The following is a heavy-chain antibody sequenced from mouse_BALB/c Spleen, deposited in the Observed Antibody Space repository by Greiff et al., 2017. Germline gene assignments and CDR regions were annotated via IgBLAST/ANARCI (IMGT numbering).Heavy chain of an antibody. V-gene: IGHV2-6-2*01. CDR1: GFSLTSYG. CDR3: ARQGDYDDYYAMDY. D-gene: IGHD2-4*01. Sequence: QVQLKESGPDLVAPSQSLSITCTVSGFSLTSYGVHWVRQPPGKGLEWLVVIWSDGSTTYNSALKSRLSISKDNSKSQVFLKMNSLQTDDTAMYYCARQGDYDDYYAMDYWGQGTSVTVSS. CDR2: IWSDGST. J-gene: IGHJ4*01.